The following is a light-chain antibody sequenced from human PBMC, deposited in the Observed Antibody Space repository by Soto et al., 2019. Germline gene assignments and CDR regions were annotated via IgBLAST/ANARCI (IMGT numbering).Light chain of an antibody. Sequence: DIQMTQSPSILSASVGDRVAITCRASESISNWLAWYQQKPGKAPKVLIYDASRLQSGVPERFSGSGSGTEFTLTISSLQADDIGTYYCQQYKSYSYTFGQGTNLEI. J-gene: IGKJ2*01. V-gene: IGKV1-5*01. CDR3: QQYKSYSYT. CDR1: ESISNW. CDR2: DAS.